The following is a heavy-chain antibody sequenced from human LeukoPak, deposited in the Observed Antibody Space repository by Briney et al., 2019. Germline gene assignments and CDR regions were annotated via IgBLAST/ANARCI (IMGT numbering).Heavy chain of an antibody. CDR1: GAFITNSHW. Sequence: SETLSLTCAVSGAFITNSHWWSWARQPPGKGLEWLGEIYHSGTTNYNPSLKSRVTMSVDKSKNQFSLKVSSVTAADTAVYYCAAYFYGEYGSYYFDYWGQGTLVTVSS. CDR3: AAYFYGEYGSYYFDY. V-gene: IGHV4-4*02. J-gene: IGHJ4*02. D-gene: IGHD4-17*01. CDR2: IYHSGTT.